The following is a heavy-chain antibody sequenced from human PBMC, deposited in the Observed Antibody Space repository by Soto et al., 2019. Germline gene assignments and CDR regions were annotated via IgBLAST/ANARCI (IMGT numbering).Heavy chain of an antibody. CDR1: GGYISRGGYY. CDR2: IYYSGTT. Sequence: TLALTCTVSGGYISRGGYYWSWVRQHPGKGLEWIGYIYYSGTTNYNPSLKSRVTNSVATSKNQLTRELRLVTAADTAVYYCARTLKPESSLDYRGQGTLVTLSS. J-gene: IGHJ4*02. CDR3: ARTLKPESSLDY. V-gene: IGHV4-31*03. D-gene: IGHD2-15*01.